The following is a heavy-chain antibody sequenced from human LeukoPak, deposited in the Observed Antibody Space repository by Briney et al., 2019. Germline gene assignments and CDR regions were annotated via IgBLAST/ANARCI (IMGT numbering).Heavy chain of an antibody. CDR3: ARGGGIGYNFY. V-gene: IGHV4-59*01. Sequence: SETLSLTCTVSGGSISSYYWTWIRQSPGKRLEWIGYRYSSGSANYNPSLGSRVTISIDASKSQISLRLSSVTAADTAVYYCARGGGIGYNFYWGRGTLVTVSS. CDR2: RYSSGSA. D-gene: IGHD5-24*01. CDR1: GGSISSYY. J-gene: IGHJ4*02.